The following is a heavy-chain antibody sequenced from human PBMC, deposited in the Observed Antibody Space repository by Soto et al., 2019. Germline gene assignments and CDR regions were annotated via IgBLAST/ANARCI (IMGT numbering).Heavy chain of an antibody. CDR1: GYTFTSYA. D-gene: IGHD3-10*01. V-gene: IGHV1-3*01. CDR3: ARDLGFGLSDY. CDR2: INAGNGNT. J-gene: IGHJ4*02. Sequence: ASVKVSCKASGYTFTSYAMHWVRQAPGQRLEWMGWINAGNGNTKYSQKFQGRVTITRDTSASTAYMELSSLRSADTAVYYCARDLGFGLSDYWGQGTLVTAPQ.